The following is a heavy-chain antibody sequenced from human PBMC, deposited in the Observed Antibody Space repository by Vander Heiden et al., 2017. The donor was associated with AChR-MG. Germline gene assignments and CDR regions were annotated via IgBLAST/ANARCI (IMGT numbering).Heavy chain of an antibody. CDR2: NKSKTYGGTT. CDR1: GFTYNNAW. J-gene: IGHJ4*02. V-gene: IGHV3-15*01. CDR3: TTDHHCGIDY. Sequence: EVQLVESGGGLVKPGGSLRLSCAASGFTYNNAWRSWVGQAPGKGLEWVGHNKSKTYGGTTDYAAPVKGRFTISRDDSKNTLELQMNSLKTEDTAGYYCTTDHHCGIDYWGQGTLVTVSS. D-gene: IGHD2-21*01.